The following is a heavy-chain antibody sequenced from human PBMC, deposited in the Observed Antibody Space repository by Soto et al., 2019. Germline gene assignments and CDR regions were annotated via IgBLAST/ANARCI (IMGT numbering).Heavy chain of an antibody. CDR2: ISAYNGNT. V-gene: IGHV1-18*01. D-gene: IGHD2-2*01. CDR1: GYTFTNYG. CDR3: ATHGIEVVPAALHALDV. Sequence: ASVKVSCKASGYTFTNYGSSWVRQAPGQGLEWLGWISAYNGNTNYAHTLHGRVTMTTDTSTSTAYMELRSLRSDDAALYYCATHGIEVVPAALHALDVGGQGTKVTVSS. J-gene: IGHJ3*01.